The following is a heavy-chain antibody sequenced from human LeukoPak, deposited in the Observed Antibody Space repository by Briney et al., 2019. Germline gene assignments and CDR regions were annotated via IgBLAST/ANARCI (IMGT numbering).Heavy chain of an antibody. Sequence: GASVKVSCKASGYTFTSYDINWVRQATGQGLEWMGWMNPNSGNTGYAQKFQGRVTMTRNTSISTAYMELSSLRSEDTAVYYCARTQYSGYDFVSYYYYYYMDVWGKGTTVTVSS. D-gene: IGHD5-12*01. CDR1: GYTFTSYD. V-gene: IGHV1-8*01. J-gene: IGHJ6*03. CDR3: ARTQYSGYDFVSYYYYYYMDV. CDR2: MNPNSGNT.